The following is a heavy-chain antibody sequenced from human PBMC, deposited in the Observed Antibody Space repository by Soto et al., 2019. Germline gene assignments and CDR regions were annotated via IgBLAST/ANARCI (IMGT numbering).Heavy chain of an antibody. CDR3: TRGGGYDRGGQYYVY. Sequence: QVQLVQSGAEVRKPGSSVKVSCKASGGTFRNYAISWVRQAPGQGLEWMGGIIAIFGTANHAQKLQGRVTSTADESKSMDYVEPRSLRTDETAGYYCTRGGGYDRGGQYYVYWGQGTVVTVST. CDR1: GGTFRNYA. J-gene: IGHJ4*02. V-gene: IGHV1-69*01. CDR2: IIAIFGTA. D-gene: IGHD3-22*01.